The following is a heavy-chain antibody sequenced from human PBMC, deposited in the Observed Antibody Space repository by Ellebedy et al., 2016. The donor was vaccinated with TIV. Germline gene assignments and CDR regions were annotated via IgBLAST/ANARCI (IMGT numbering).Heavy chain of an antibody. CDR1: GFTFSSFW. Sequence: PGGSLRLSCAASGFTFSSFWMHWVRQAPGKGLVWVSRINSDGSSTSYADSVTGRFTISRDNSKNTLYLQMNSLRAEDTAVYYCATGTILYYGMDVWGQGTTVTVSS. J-gene: IGHJ6*02. V-gene: IGHV3-74*01. D-gene: IGHD1-7*01. CDR2: INSDGSST. CDR3: ATGTILYYGMDV.